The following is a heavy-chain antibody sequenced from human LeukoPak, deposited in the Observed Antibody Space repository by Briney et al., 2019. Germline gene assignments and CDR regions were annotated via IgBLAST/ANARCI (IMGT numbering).Heavy chain of an antibody. J-gene: IGHJ5*02. CDR1: GGSISSSSYS. CDR2: VYQSGST. D-gene: IGHD3-10*01. V-gene: IGHV4-61*05. CDR3: ARSRRGDSVWFDP. Sequence: SETLSLTCTVSGGSISSSSYSWGWIRQPPGKGLEWIGYVYQSGSTNYNPSLKSRISIVIDTSNNQVSRNLYSVTAADTAVYYCARSRRGDSVWFDPWGQGTLVTVS.